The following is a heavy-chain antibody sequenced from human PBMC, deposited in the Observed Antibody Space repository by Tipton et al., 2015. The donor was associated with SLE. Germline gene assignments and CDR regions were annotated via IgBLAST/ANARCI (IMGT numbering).Heavy chain of an antibody. CDR1: GFTFDDYA. CDR3: ARDPGDWGYDY. J-gene: IGHJ4*02. CDR2: ISWNSGSI. D-gene: IGHD7-27*01. Sequence: SLRLSCAASGFTFDDYAMHWVRQAPGKGLEWVSGISWNSGSIGYADSVKGRFTISRDNAKNSLYLQMNSLRAEDTAVYYCARDPGDWGYDYWGQGTLVTVSS. V-gene: IGHV3-9*01.